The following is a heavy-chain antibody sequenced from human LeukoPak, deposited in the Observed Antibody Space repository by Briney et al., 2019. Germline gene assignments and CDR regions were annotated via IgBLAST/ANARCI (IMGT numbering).Heavy chain of an antibody. CDR1: GYSFSNYW. CDR3: ASPYYYGSGSYYHAFDI. D-gene: IGHD3-10*01. Sequence: GESLKISCKGSGYSFSNYWIGWVRQMPGKGLEWMGIIYPGDSDTRYSPSFQGQVTISADKSISTAYLQLSSLKASDTAMYHCASPYYYGSGSYYHAFDIWGQGTMVTVSS. CDR2: IYPGDSDT. J-gene: IGHJ3*02. V-gene: IGHV5-51*01.